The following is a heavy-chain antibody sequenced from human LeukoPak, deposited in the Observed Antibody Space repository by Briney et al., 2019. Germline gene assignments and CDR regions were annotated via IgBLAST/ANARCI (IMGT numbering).Heavy chain of an antibody. CDR1: GFTFSTYS. D-gene: IGHD5-12*01. CDR2: ISSSPGSI. CDR3: ARELIVANDAFDI. Sequence: GGSLRLSCAASGFTFSTYSMNWVRQAPGKGLEWVSYISSSPGSISYADSVKGRFTISRDNAKNSLYLQMNSLRAEDTAVYYCARELIVANDAFDIWGQGTMVTVSS. V-gene: IGHV3-48*04. J-gene: IGHJ3*02.